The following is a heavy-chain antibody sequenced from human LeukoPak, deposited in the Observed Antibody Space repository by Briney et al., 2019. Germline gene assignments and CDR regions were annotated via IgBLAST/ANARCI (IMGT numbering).Heavy chain of an antibody. V-gene: IGHV3-21*04. D-gene: IGHD1-26*01. CDR1: AFSFNAYN. CDR2: ISYTGTYI. Sequence: KPGGSLRLSCAASAFSFNAYNMNWVRQAPGKGLEWVSSISYTGTYIYYADSVKGRFTISRDNAQNSLYLQMNSLRAEDTAIYYCVRDRGTYRPIDYWGQGTLVTVSS. CDR3: VRDRGTYRPIDY. J-gene: IGHJ4*02.